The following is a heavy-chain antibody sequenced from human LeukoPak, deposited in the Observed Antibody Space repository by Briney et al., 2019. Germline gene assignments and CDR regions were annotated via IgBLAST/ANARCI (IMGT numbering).Heavy chain of an antibody. V-gene: IGHV4-59*01. CDR2: INYSGST. J-gene: IGHJ4*02. Sequence: SETLSLTCTVSGGSIANYCLTWIRQPPGKGLEWIGDINYSGSTTYNPSLTSRVTISVDTSKNQFSLKLNSVTAADTAVYYCARGRASSWSPFTYWGQGLLVTVSS. CDR3: ARGRASSWSPFTY. CDR1: GGSIANYC. D-gene: IGHD6-19*01.